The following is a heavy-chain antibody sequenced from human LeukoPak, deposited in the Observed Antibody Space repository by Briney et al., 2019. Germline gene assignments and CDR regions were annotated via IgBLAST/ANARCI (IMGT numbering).Heavy chain of an antibody. Sequence: AETLYLTCTVSGGSMYSYYWNWIRQPPGKGLEWIGYIYYSGSTNYNPSLKSRVTISVDTSKNQFSLKLTSVTAADTAVYYCARTSLADYWGQGTLVTVSS. CDR1: GGSMYSYY. CDR2: IYYSGST. J-gene: IGHJ4*02. V-gene: IGHV4-59*01. CDR3: ARTSLADY.